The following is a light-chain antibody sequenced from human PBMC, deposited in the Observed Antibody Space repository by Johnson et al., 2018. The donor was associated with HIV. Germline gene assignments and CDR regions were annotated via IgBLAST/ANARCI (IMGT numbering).Light chain of an antibody. CDR1: SSNIENNY. CDR2: DNN. Sequence: QSVLTQPPSVSAASGQKVDISCSGGSSNIENNYVSWYQHLPQRAPKLLISDNNNRPSGIPDRFSGSKSGASATLDITGLQTGDEATYYCGTWDPSLSAGEVFGTGTKVTVL. V-gene: IGLV1-51*01. J-gene: IGLJ1*01. CDR3: GTWDPSLSAGEV.